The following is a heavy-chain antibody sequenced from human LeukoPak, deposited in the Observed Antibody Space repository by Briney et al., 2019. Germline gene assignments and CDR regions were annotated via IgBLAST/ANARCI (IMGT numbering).Heavy chain of an antibody. J-gene: IGHJ5*02. CDR2: INHNGNVN. V-gene: IGHV3-7*03. CDR1: GFTFSSYW. CDR3: ASLNWFDP. Sequence: GGSLRLSCAASGFTFSSYWMNWARQAPGKGLEWVASINHNGNVNYYVDSVKGRFTISRDNAKNSLYLQMSNLRAEDTAVYYCASLNWFDPWGQGTLVTVSS.